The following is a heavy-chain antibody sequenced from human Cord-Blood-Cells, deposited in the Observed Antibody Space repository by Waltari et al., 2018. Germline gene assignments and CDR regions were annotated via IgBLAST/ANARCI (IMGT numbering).Heavy chain of an antibody. CDR1: GGSFSGYY. CDR3: ARLPEWGIVDAFDI. D-gene: IGHD3-16*01. CDR2: INHSGSP. Sequence: QVQLQQWGAGLLKPSETLSLTCAVYGGSFSGYYWSWIRQPPGKGLEWIEEINHSGSPNSNPNLKWRVTISVDTSKNRFSLKLSSVTAADTAVYYCARLPEWGIVDAFDIWGQGTMVTVSS. V-gene: IGHV4-34*01. J-gene: IGHJ3*02.